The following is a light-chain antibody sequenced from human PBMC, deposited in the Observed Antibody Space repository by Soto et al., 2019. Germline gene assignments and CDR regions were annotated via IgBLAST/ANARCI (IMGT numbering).Light chain of an antibody. CDR2: DVS. CDR3: CSYAGSSYV. J-gene: IGLJ1*01. Sequence: YVLSQPRSVSVSLAQSVTFSCTGTSSDVGGYNYVSWYQQHPGKAPKLMIYDVSKRPSGVPDRFSGSKSGNTASLTIFGLQAEEEADDYRCSYAGSSYVFGTGTKVTV. V-gene: IGLV2-11*01. CDR1: SSDVGGYNY.